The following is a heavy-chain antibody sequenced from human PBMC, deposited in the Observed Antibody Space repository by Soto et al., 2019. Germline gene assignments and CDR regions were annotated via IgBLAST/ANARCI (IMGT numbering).Heavy chain of an antibody. D-gene: IGHD1-1*01. CDR2: INPNSGGT. Sequence: QVQLVQSGAEVKKPGASVKVSCKASGYTFTGYYMHWVRQAPGQGLEWMGWINPNSGGTNYAQKFQGWVTMTRDTAISTAYMELSRLRSDDTAVYYCARVKGTTGTRPYGMDVWGQGTTVTVSS. CDR1: GYTFTGYY. CDR3: ARVKGTTGTRPYGMDV. J-gene: IGHJ6*02. V-gene: IGHV1-2*04.